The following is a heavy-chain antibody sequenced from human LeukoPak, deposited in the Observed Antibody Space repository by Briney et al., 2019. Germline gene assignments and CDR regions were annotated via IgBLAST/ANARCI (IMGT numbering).Heavy chain of an antibody. V-gene: IGHV3-23*01. CDR3: AKIKGGSRYYYMDV. CDR1: GFTFSSYG. D-gene: IGHD3-10*01. Sequence: GGSLRLSCAASGFTFSSYGMSWVRQAPGKGLEWVSAISGSGGSTYYADSVKGRFTISRDNSKNTLYLQMNSLRAEDTAVYYCAKIKGGSRYYYMDVWGKGTTVTISS. CDR2: ISGSGGST. J-gene: IGHJ6*03.